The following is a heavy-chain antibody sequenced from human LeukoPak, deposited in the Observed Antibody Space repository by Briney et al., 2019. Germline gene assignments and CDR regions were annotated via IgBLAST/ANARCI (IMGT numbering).Heavy chain of an antibody. D-gene: IGHD1-26*01. CDR1: GYTFTSDY. J-gene: IGHJ5*02. V-gene: IGHV1-46*01. CDR2: VHSSGGVI. Sequence: ASVKVSCKASGYTFTSDYMNWVRQAPGQGLEWMGIVHSSGGVIKYAQEFQDRLTVTRDTSTSTIYMELSSLRSEDTAVYYCAGSSHQRNRFDPWGQGTLVIVSS. CDR3: AGSSHQRNRFDP.